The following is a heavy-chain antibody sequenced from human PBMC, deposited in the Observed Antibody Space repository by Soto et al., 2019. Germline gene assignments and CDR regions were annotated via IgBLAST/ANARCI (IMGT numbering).Heavy chain of an antibody. CDR1: GFSLRTSGVG. V-gene: IGHV2-5*01. D-gene: IGHD5-12*01. CDR2: IYWNDDK. CDR3: AHRLAPPLYGGLIDWFDP. Sequence: SGPTLVNPTQTLTLTCTFSGFSLRTSGVGVGWIRQPPGKALEWLALIYWNDDKRYSPCLKSRLTITKDTSKTQVVLTMTNMDPVDTATYYCAHRLAPPLYGGLIDWFDPWGQGTLVTVSS. J-gene: IGHJ5*02.